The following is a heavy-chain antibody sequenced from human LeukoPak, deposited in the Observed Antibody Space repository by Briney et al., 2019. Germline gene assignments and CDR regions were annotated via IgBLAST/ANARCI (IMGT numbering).Heavy chain of an antibody. D-gene: IGHD1-14*01. CDR2: IYYSGST. CDR1: GVSISSGGHF. Sequence: PSETLSLTCTVSGVSISSGGHFWSWIRQHPGKGLEWIGSIYYSGSTYYNPSLKSRVTISVDTSENQFSLKLSSVTAADTAVYYCARHHRGAPSPRFDPWGQGTLVTVSS. V-gene: IGHV4-31*03. CDR3: ARHHRGAPSPRFDP. J-gene: IGHJ5*02.